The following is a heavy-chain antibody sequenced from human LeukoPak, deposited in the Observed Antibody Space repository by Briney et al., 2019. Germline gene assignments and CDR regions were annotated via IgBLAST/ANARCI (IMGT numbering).Heavy chain of an antibody. J-gene: IGHJ4*02. CDR3: ARDRLPTFWSGYYRTIDY. D-gene: IGHD3-3*01. CDR1: GYTFTSYG. Sequence: GASVKVSCKASGYTFTSYGISWVRQAPGQGLKWMGWISAYNGNTNYAQKLQGRVTMTTDTSTSTAYMELRSLRSDDTAVYYCARDRLPTFWSGYYRTIDYWGQGTLVTVSS. V-gene: IGHV1-18*01. CDR2: ISAYNGNT.